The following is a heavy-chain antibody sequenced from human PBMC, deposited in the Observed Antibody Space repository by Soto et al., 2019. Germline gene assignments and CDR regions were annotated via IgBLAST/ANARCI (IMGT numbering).Heavy chain of an antibody. CDR2: ISGSGGST. V-gene: IGHV3-23*01. Sequence: GGSLRLSCAASGFTFSSYAMSWFRQAPGKGLEWVSSISGSGGSTYYADSVKGRFIISRDNSKSTLYLQMNSLRAEDTAVYYCATGTFNFDSWGQGTLVTVSS. J-gene: IGHJ4*02. CDR1: GFTFSSYA. CDR3: ATGTFNFDS.